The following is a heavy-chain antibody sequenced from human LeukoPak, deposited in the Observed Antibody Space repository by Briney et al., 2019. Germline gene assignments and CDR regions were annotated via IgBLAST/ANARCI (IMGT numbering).Heavy chain of an antibody. V-gene: IGHV3-15*01. CDR3: ARETTGMVRVFDI. CDR2: IKSKTDGGTT. J-gene: IGHJ3*02. CDR1: GFTFSNAW. Sequence: GGSLRLSCAASGFTFSNAWMSWVRQAPGKGLEWVGRIKSKTDGGTTDYAAPVKGRFTISRDDSKNTLYLQMNSLRAEDTAVYYCARETTGMVRVFDIWGQGTMVTVSS. D-gene: IGHD3-10*01.